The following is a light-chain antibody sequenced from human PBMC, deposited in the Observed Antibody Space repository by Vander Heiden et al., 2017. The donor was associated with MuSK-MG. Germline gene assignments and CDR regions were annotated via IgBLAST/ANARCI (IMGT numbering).Light chain of an antibody. CDR3: QKYNNDPWR. V-gene: IGKV1-27*01. CDR2: AAS. J-gene: IGKJ1*01. Sequence: DIQMTQSPSSLSASVGDRVTITCRASQGISNYLDWYQQKPGKVPKLLIYAASTLQSGVQCRFSGSGSGTDFTLTISSLQPEDVATYYCQKYNNDPWRVGQGIKVEIK. CDR1: QGISNY.